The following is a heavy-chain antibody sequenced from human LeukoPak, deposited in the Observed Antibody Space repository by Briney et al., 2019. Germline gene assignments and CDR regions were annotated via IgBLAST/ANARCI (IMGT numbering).Heavy chain of an antibody. V-gene: IGHV3-7*01. J-gene: IGHJ4*02. CDR1: GFTFSGYS. Sequence: GGSLRLSCVVSGFTFSGYSMSWVRQAPGKGLEWVAKMNECGSEIFYVDSVKGRFTISRDNAKNSLYLQMDSLRAEDTAVYYCARPRGCGSSRCNNFDYWGQGTLVTVSS. CDR2: MNECGSEI. CDR3: ARPRGCGSSRCNNFDY. D-gene: IGHD2-2*01.